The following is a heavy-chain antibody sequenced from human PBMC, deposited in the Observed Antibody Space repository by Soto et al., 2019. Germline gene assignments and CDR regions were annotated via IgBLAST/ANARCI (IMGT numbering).Heavy chain of an antibody. J-gene: IGHJ4*02. V-gene: IGHV4-34*01. CDR1: GGSFSYYY. CDR3: AXXXXXXRYYFDY. CDR2: INHSGST. Sequence: SETLSLTCAIYGGSFSYYYWSWIRQSPGKGLEWIGEINHSGSTNYNPSLKSRVAISMDTSKNQFSLKLNSVTAADTAVFYCAXXXXXXRYYFDYWGQGTLVPVSS.